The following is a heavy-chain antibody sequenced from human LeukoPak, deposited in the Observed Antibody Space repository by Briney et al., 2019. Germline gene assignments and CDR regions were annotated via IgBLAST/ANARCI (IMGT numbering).Heavy chain of an antibody. CDR1: GFTFSSYE. V-gene: IGHV3-21*01. CDR3: ATDTLRFRMDV. D-gene: IGHD3-3*01. J-gene: IGHJ6*04. CDR2: ISSSSTYT. Sequence: GGSLRLPCAASGFTFSSYEMNWVRQSPGKGLEWVSSISSSSTYTYYADSVKGRFTISRDNAKNSLFLQMNSLRDDDTGVYFCATDTLRFRMDVWGKGTTVIVSS.